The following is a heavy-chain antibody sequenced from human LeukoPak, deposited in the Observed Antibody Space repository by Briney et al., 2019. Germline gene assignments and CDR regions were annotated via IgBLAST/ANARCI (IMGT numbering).Heavy chain of an antibody. D-gene: IGHD3-10*01. V-gene: IGHV4-59*01. J-gene: IGHJ6*03. Sequence: PSETLSLTCTVSGVSISGNYWSWIRQPPGKGLEWIGYIFYTGSTNYNPSLQSRVTILVDTPKNQFSLKLSSVSAADTAVYYCARTYYGSGSLYYYYYYMDVWGKGTTVTVSS. CDR2: IFYTGST. CDR3: ARTYYGSGSLYYYYYYMDV. CDR1: GVSISGNY.